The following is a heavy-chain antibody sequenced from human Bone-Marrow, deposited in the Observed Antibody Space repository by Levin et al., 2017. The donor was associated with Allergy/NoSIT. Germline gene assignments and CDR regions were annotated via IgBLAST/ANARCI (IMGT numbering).Heavy chain of an antibody. Sequence: GGSLRLSCAASGFNFHQYWMSWVRQAPGKGLEWVANIKEDGSNKFYVDSVKGRFTIYRDNTKNSLHLQMSSLRAEDTAVYYCVRAGYFYGSGRYFNYWGLGTLVTVSS. CDR2: IKEDGSNK. CDR3: VRAGYFYGSGRYFNY. J-gene: IGHJ4*02. D-gene: IGHD3-10*01. V-gene: IGHV3-7*01. CDR1: GFNFHQYW.